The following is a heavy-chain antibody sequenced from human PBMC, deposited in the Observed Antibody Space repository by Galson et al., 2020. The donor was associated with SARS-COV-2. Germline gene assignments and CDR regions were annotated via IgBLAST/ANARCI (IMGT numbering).Heavy chain of an antibody. CDR2: FDPEDGET. Sequence: ASVKVSCKVSGYTLTELSMHWVRQAPGKGLEWMGGFDPEDGETIYAQKFQGRVTMTEDTSTDTAYMELSSLRSEDTAVYYCATNPVAYYYGSGSYYHYDYYMDVWGKGTTVTVSS. D-gene: IGHD3-10*01. J-gene: IGHJ6*03. CDR1: GYTLTELS. CDR3: ATNPVAYYYGSGSYYHYDYYMDV. V-gene: IGHV1-24*01.